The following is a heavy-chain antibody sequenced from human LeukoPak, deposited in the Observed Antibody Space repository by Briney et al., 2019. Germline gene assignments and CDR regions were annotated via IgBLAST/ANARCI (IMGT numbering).Heavy chain of an antibody. CDR2: IRYDGSNK. J-gene: IGHJ4*02. CDR1: GFTFSSYG. CDR3: AKEDSSSWSIDY. D-gene: IGHD6-13*01. V-gene: IGHV3-30*02. Sequence: PGGSLRLSCAASGFTFSSYGMHWVRQAPGKGLEWVAFIRYDGSNKYYADSVKGRFTISRDNSKNTLYLQMNGLRAEDTAVYYCAKEDSSSWSIDYWGQGTLVTVSS.